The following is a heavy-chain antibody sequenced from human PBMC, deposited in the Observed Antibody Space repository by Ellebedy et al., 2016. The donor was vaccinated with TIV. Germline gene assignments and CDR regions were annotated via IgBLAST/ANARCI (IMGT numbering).Heavy chain of an antibody. CDR2: INHSGST. V-gene: IGHV4-34*01. CDR3: ARVQVMITFGGVIVHYFDY. D-gene: IGHD3-16*02. Sequence: SETLSLSXAVYGGSFSGYYWSWIRQPPGKGLEWIGEINHSGSTNYNPSLKSRVTISVDTSKNQFSLKLSSVTAADTAVYYCARVQVMITFGGVIVHYFDYWGQGTLVTVSS. J-gene: IGHJ4*02. CDR1: GGSFSGYY.